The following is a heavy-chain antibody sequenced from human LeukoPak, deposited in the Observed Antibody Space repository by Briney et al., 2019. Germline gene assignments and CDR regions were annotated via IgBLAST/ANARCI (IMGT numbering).Heavy chain of an antibody. CDR1: GGSFSDYY. D-gene: IGHD2-2*01. V-gene: IGHV4-34*01. CDR3: ARDNLYSYCSSTSCQYYFDY. J-gene: IGHJ4*02. CDR2: INHSGST. Sequence: SETLSLTCAVYGGSFSDYYWSWIRQPPGKGLEWIGEINHSGSTNYNPSLKSRVTISVGTSKNQFSLKLSSVTAADTAVYYCARDNLYSYCSSTSCQYYFDYWGQGTLVAVSS.